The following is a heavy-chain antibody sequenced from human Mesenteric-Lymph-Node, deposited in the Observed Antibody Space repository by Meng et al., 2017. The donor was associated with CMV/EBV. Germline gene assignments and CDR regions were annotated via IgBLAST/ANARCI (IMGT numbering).Heavy chain of an antibody. CDR3: ARGRRVVGATILEYYFDY. D-gene: IGHD1-26*01. Sequence: ASVKVSCKASGYTFTSYDINWVRQATGQGLEWMGWMNPNSGNTGYAQKFQGRVTMTRNTSISTVYMELSSLRSEDTAVYYCARGRRVVGATILEYYFDYWGQGTLVTVSS. J-gene: IGHJ4*02. V-gene: IGHV1-8*01. CDR2: MNPNSGNT. CDR1: GYTFTSYD.